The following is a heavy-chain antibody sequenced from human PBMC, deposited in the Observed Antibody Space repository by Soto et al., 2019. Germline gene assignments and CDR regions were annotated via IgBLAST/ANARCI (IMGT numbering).Heavy chain of an antibody. J-gene: IGHJ5*02. CDR1: GFTFASSA. CDR3: ARDSIKSSTINHNWFDP. Sequence: SVKVSCKASGFTFASSAGQWVRQARGQRLEWIGWIVVGSGNTNYAQKFQERVTITRDMSTSTAYMELSSLRSEDTAVYYCARDSIKSSTINHNWFDPWGQGTLVTVSS. CDR2: IVVGSGNT. V-gene: IGHV1-58*01. D-gene: IGHD5-12*01.